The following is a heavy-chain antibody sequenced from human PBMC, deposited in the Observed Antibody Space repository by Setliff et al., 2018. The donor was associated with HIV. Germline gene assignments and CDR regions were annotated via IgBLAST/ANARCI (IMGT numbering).Heavy chain of an antibody. D-gene: IGHD3-9*01. J-gene: IGHJ4*02. Sequence: SETLSLTCTVPGGSINRSNYYWGWIRQPPGKGLEWIGTISYTGSTYYDPSLKSRVTISLDTSKNQFFLKLSSVTAPDTAIYYCARQTWEYYDTLTGYYRSPKNCDSWGQGTLVTVS. CDR2: ISYTGST. V-gene: IGHV4-39*01. CDR1: GGSINRSNYY. CDR3: ARQTWEYYDTLTGYYRSPKNCDS.